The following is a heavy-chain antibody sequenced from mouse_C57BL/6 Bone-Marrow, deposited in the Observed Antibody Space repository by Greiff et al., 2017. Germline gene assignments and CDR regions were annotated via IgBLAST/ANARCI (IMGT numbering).Heavy chain of an antibody. J-gene: IGHJ2*01. Sequence: VQLQQPGAELVMPGASVTLSCKASGYTFTSYWMHWVKQRPGQGLEWIGEIAPSDSYTNYNQKFKGKSPLTVDKSSSTAYLQLSSLTSEDSAVYYWERGGLNKSPGLWGQGNTPTVSS. D-gene: IGHD1-3*01. CDR2: IAPSDSYT. V-gene: IGHV1-69*01. CDR1: GYTFTSYW. CDR3: ERGGLNKSPGL.